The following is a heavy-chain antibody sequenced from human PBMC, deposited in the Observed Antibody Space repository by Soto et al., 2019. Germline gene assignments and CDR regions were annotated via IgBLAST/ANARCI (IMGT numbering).Heavy chain of an antibody. CDR1: SDSMNSGGYY. CDR3: ARDPSWECSGGSCYGMDV. Sequence: SETLSLTCSVSSDSMNSGGYYWSWIRQHPGKGLEWIGYIYSNGSTNYNPSLKSRVTISVDTSENQFSLKLSSVTAADTAVYYCARDPSWECSGGSCYGMDVWGQGTTVTVSS. J-gene: IGHJ6*02. V-gene: IGHV4-61*08. D-gene: IGHD2-15*01. CDR2: IYSNGST.